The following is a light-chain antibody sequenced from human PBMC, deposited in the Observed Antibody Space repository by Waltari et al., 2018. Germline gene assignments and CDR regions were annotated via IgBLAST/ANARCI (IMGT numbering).Light chain of an antibody. CDR3: QQFHDYPWT. CDR2: EAS. V-gene: IGKV1-9*01. Sequence: IQLTQSPSSLSASVGDTVTITCRASQGISTYLAWLQQKPGRAPKVLIFEASTLQSGVPSRFSGSGSGIDFTLIISSLQPEDVATYYCQQFHDYPWTFGQGTKVEIK. J-gene: IGKJ1*01. CDR1: QGISTY.